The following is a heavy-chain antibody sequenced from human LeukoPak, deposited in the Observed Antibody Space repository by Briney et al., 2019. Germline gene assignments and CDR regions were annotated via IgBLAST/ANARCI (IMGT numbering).Heavy chain of an antibody. Sequence: SETLSLTCTVSGGSISSYYWSWIRQPAGKGLGLIGRIYTSGSTDYNPSLKRRVTMSVDMSKNQFSLKLSSVTAADTAVYYCARDEGCTNGVCPYYYYYYYMDVWGKGTTVTVSS. J-gene: IGHJ6*03. CDR1: GGSISSYY. D-gene: IGHD2-8*01. V-gene: IGHV4-4*07. CDR2: IYTSGST. CDR3: ARDEGCTNGVCPYYYYYYYMDV.